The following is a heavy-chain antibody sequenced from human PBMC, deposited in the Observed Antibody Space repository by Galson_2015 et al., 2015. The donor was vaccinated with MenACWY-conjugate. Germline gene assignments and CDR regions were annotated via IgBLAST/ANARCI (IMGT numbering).Heavy chain of an antibody. D-gene: IGHD5-12*01. CDR1: GYTFTFHD. CDR2: MNPNSGNT. V-gene: IGHV1-8*01. CDR3: VRVHRVATGFDH. Sequence: SVKVSCKASGYTFTFHDMSWVRQATGQGLECLGWMNPNSGNTGYAQKFQGRVTMTRNTSITTAYMELSSLNSEDTAVYYCVRVHRVATGFDHWGHGTLVTVSS. J-gene: IGHJ4*01.